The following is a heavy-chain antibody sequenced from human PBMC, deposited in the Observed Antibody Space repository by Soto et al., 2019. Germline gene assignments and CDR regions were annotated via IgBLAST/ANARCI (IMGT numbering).Heavy chain of an antibody. CDR3: ARVASNSARLALFNR. Sequence: QVQLVESGGGVVQPGRSLRLSCAASGFTFSSYAMHWVRQAPGKWLEWVADMSYDGSDKYYADSVKGRFTISRDNSKNTLYLQMNNLRAEDTAMYFCARVASNSARLALFNRWGQGTQVTVSS. V-gene: IGHV3-30-3*01. D-gene: IGHD6-19*01. J-gene: IGHJ5*02. CDR1: GFTFSSYA. CDR2: MSYDGSDK.